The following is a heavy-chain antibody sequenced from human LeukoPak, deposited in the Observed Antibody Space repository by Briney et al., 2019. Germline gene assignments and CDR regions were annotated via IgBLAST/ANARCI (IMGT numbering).Heavy chain of an antibody. CDR2: IIPILGIA. V-gene: IGHV1-69*04. CDR3: ARDTGIAALD. CDR1: GGTFSSYA. J-gene: IGHJ4*02. Sequence: GASVKVSCKASGGTFSSYAISWVRQAPGQGLEWMGRIIPILGIANYAQKFQGRVTMTEDTSTDTAYMELSSLRSDDTAVYYCARDTGIAALDWGQGTLVTVSS. D-gene: IGHD6-13*01.